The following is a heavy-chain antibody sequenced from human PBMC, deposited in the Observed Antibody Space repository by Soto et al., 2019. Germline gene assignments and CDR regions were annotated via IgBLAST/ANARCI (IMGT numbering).Heavy chain of an antibody. J-gene: IGHJ6*02. CDR3: AGYVVDTAMGGDYGGYDYEGYYYYGMDV. CDR2: IYYSGST. V-gene: IGHV4-39*01. Sequence: SETLSLTCTVSGGSISSSSYYWGWIRQPPGKGLEWIGSIYYSGSTYYNPSLKSRVTISVDTSKNQFSLKLSSVTAADTAVYYCAGYVVDTAMGGDYGGYDYEGYYYYGMDVWGQGTTVTVSS. D-gene: IGHD5-18*01. CDR1: GGSISSSSYY.